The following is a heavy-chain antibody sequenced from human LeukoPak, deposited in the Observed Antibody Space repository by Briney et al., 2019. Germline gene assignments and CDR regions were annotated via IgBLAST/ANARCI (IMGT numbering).Heavy chain of an antibody. CDR3: AGVLRNNYIDY. V-gene: IGHV3-7*04. Sequence: GGSLRLSCAASGFTFSSYWMSWVRQAPGKGLEWVANIKQDGSEKYYVDSVKGRFTISRDNAKNSLYLQMNSLRAEDTAVYFCAGVLRNNYIDYWGQGTLVTVSS. CDR1: GFTFSSYW. CDR2: IKQDGSEK. J-gene: IGHJ4*02. D-gene: IGHD3-3*01.